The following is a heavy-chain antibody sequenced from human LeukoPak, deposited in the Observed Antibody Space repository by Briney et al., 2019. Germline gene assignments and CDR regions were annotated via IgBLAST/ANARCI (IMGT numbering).Heavy chain of an antibody. J-gene: IGHJ4*02. V-gene: IGHV4-38-2*02. CDR3: ARDRSYYTFDY. CDR2: MHHSGST. Sequence: SETLSLTCAVSGYSISSDYHWGWIRQPPGKGLEWIGAMHHSGSTYYNPSLKSRVTISVDTSKNQVSLKLNSVTAADTAVYYCARDRSYYTFDYWGQGTLVTASA. CDR1: GYSISSDYH. D-gene: IGHD3-10*01.